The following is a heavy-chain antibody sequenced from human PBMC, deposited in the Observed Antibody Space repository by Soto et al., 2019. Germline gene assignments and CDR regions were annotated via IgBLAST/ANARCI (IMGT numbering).Heavy chain of an antibody. V-gene: IGHV1-18*01. CDR2: IRAYNGNT. J-gene: IGHJ6*02. CDR3: ARDRGYCISTSGYMMAPYYYYYSGMDV. Sequence: QVQLVQSGAEVKKPGASVKVSCKASGYTFTSYGISWVRQAPGQGLEWMGWIRAYNGNTNYAQKLQGRVTMTTDTSTSTAYMELRSLRSDDTAVYYCARDRGYCISTSGYMMAPYYYYYSGMDVWGQGTTVTVSS. CDR1: GYTFTSYG. D-gene: IGHD2-2*02.